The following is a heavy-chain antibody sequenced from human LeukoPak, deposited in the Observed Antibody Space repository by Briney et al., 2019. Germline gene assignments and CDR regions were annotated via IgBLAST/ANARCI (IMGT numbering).Heavy chain of an antibody. J-gene: IGHJ4*02. D-gene: IGHD6-6*01. CDR1: GYTFTNYG. Sequence: ASVKVSCKASGYTFTNYGISWVRQAPGQGLEWMGWISPYNGNTNFAQMLQGRVTMTTDTSTSTAYVELRTLRSDDTAVYYCARDWDSSSYSDYWGQGTLVTVSS. CDR2: ISPYNGNT. CDR3: ARDWDSSSYSDY. V-gene: IGHV1-18*01.